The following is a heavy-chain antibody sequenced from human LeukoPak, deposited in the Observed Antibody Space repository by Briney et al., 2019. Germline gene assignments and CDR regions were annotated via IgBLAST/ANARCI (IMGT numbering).Heavy chain of an antibody. Sequence: GASVKVSCKASGYTFTSYDINWVRQAAGQGFEWMGWMHPNSGDTGYAHNFQGRITITRDSSTATVFMELSSLRSEDTAMYYCARGRLNGNVDFWGQGTLVTVSS. CDR3: ARGRLNGNVDF. J-gene: IGHJ4*02. D-gene: IGHD1-20*01. CDR1: GYTFTSYD. CDR2: MHPNSGDT. V-gene: IGHV1-8*01.